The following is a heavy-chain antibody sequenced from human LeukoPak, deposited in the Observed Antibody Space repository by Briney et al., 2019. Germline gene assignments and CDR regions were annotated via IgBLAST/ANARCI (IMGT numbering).Heavy chain of an antibody. J-gene: IGHJ4*02. CDR1: GFTFSNAW. CDR3: TRHLPDC. V-gene: IGHV3-73*01. Sequence: GGSLRLSCAASGFTFSNAWMSWVRQAPGKGLEWVGRIRSKANNYATAYAASVQGRFTISRDDSKSTAYLQVNSLKTEDTAVYYCTRHLPDCWGQGTLVTVSS. CDR2: IRSKANNYAT.